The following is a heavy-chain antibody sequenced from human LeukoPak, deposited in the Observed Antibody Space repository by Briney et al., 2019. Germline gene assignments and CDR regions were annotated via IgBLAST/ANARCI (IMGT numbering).Heavy chain of an antibody. D-gene: IGHD4-17*01. CDR3: AKEHPGHGDYAY. J-gene: IGHJ4*02. V-gene: IGHV3-23*01. Sequence: PGGSLRLSCAASGFTFSSYAMSWVRQAPGRGLEWVSAISESGTGTYYADSVRGRFTISRDNSKSTLNLQMNSLRAEDTAVYYCAKEHPGHGDYAYWGQGTLVTVSS. CDR1: GFTFSSYA. CDR2: ISESGTGT.